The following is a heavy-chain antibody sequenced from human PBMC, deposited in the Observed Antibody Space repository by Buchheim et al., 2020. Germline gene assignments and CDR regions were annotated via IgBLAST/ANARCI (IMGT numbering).Heavy chain of an antibody. V-gene: IGHV3-30*18. CDR2: ISYDGSNK. CDR3: AKGMYSSGWYGWAY. Sequence: QVQLVESGGGVVQPGRSLRLSCAASGFTFSSYGMHWVRQAPGKGLEWVAVISYDGSNKYYADSVKGRFTISRDNSKNTLYLQMNSLRAEDTAVYYCAKGMYSSGWYGWAYWGQGTL. CDR1: GFTFSSYG. D-gene: IGHD6-19*01. J-gene: IGHJ4*02.